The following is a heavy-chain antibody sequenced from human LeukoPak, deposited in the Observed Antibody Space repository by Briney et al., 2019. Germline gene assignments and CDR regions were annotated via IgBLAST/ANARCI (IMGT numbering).Heavy chain of an antibody. Sequence: GGSLRLSCAASGLTVYNNYMSWVRQAPGKGLGWVSIIYRADSPNYADSVKGRFTISRDNSRNTLYLQMNRLRGEDTAVYYCARARPWPEHAFDIWGQGTMVTVSS. CDR3: ARARPWPEHAFDI. V-gene: IGHV3-53*01. CDR2: IYRADSP. J-gene: IGHJ3*02. D-gene: IGHD5-24*01. CDR1: GLTVYNNY.